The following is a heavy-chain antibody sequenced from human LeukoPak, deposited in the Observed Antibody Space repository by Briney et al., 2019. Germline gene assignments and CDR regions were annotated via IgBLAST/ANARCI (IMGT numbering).Heavy chain of an antibody. V-gene: IGHV4-4*02. CDR2: IYHSGST. Sequence: SGTLSLTCAVSGGSISSSNWWSWVRQPPGKGLEWIGEIYHSGSTNYNPSLKSRVTVSVDKSKNQFSLKLSSVTAADTAVYYCASLRFGEPYFDYWGQGTLVTVSS. CDR1: GGSISSSNW. J-gene: IGHJ4*02. D-gene: IGHD3-10*01. CDR3: ASLRFGEPYFDY.